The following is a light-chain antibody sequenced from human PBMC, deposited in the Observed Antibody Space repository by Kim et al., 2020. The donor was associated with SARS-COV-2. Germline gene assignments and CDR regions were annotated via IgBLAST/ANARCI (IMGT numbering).Light chain of an antibody. J-gene: IGKJ4*01. CDR2: GAS. CDR3: QQYNNWPLT. CDR1: QSVSSN. Sequence: EKVMTQSPATLSESPGERVTLSCRASQSVSSNLAWYQQKPGQAPRCLIYGASTRATGIPARFSGSGSGTEFTLTISSLQSEDFAVYYCQQYNNWPLTFGGGTKVDIK. V-gene: IGKV3-15*01.